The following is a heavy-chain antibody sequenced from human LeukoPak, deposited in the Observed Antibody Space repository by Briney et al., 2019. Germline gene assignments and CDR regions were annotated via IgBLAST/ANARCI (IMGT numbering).Heavy chain of an antibody. J-gene: IGHJ4*02. CDR3: AKDLGGGFGRTWGLDY. Sequence: GGSLRLSCAASGFTFSSYEMNWVRQAPGKGLEWVAVISYDGSNKYYADSVKGRFTISRDNSKNTLYLQMNSLRAEDTAVYYCAKDLGGGFGRTWGLDYWGQGTLVTVSS. CDR1: GFTFSSYE. V-gene: IGHV3-30*18. D-gene: IGHD3/OR15-3a*01. CDR2: ISYDGSNK.